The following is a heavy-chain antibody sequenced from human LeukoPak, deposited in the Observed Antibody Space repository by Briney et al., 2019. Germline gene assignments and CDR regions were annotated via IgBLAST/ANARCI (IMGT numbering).Heavy chain of an antibody. D-gene: IGHD6-13*01. V-gene: IGHV3-30*02. Sequence: GGSLRLSCAASGFTFSSYGMHWVRQAPGKGLEWVAFIRYDGSNKYYADSVKGRFTISRDNSKNTLYLQMNSLRAEDTAVYYCARDQQQLGDLDYWGQGTLVTVSS. CDR1: GFTFSSYG. J-gene: IGHJ4*02. CDR3: ARDQQQLGDLDY. CDR2: IRYDGSNK.